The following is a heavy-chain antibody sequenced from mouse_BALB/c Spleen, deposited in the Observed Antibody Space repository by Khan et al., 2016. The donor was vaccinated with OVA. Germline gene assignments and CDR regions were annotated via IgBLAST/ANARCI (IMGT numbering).Heavy chain of an antibody. CDR3: SRGGFGGFAY. J-gene: IGHJ3*01. CDR1: GYAFTNYL. CDR2: INPGSGGT. D-gene: IGHD1-1*01. Sequence: QVQLKESGAELVRPGTSVKVSCKASGYAFTNYLIEWVKQRPGQGLEWIGVINPGSGGTNYNEKFKGKATLTADKSSSTAYMQLSSLTSDVSAVXWDSRGGFGGFAYWGQGTLVTVSA. V-gene: IGHV1-54*01.